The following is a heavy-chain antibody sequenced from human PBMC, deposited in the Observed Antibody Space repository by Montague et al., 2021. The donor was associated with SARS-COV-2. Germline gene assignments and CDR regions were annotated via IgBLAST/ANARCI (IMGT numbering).Heavy chain of an antibody. D-gene: IGHD4-17*01. CDR3: ARGGRVTTFFAPKRTRRYYWFDP. CDR2: INHSGST. CDR1: GGSFSNYY. Sequence: SETLSLTCAVYGGSFSNYYWSWIRQPPGKGLEWIGEINHSGSTXXXPSXXXRVTISVDTSKNQFSLKLSSVTAADTAVYYCARGGRVTTFFAPKRTRRYYWFDPWGQGTLVTVSS. J-gene: IGHJ5*02. V-gene: IGHV4-34*01.